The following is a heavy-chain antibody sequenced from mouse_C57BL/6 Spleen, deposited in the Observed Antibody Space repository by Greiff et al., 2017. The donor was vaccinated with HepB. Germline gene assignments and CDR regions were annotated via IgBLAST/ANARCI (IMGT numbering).Heavy chain of an antibody. CDR1: GYAFRSYW. D-gene: IGHD2-12*01. CDR2: IYPGDGDT. V-gene: IGHV1-80*01. CDR3: ARSGWTHSYYLFAC. Sequence: VQLQQSGAELVKPGASVKISCKASGYAFRSYWMNWVKQRPGKGLEWIGQIYPGDGDTNYNGKFKGKATLTADKYSSTAYMQLSSLTSEDSAVYFGARSGWTHSYYLFACWGQGTLFTVSA. J-gene: IGHJ3*01.